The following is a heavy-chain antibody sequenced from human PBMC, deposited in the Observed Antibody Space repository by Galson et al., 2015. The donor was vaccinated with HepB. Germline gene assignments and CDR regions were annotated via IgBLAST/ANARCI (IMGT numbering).Heavy chain of an antibody. D-gene: IGHD6-19*01. CDR1: AFTFTSYV. CDR3: ARGSSPGYLSGWNCFDP. J-gene: IGHJ5*02. V-gene: IGHV1-3*01. CDR2: VNAADGKT. Sequence: QSGAEVKKPGASVRVSCKAYAFTFTSYVIHWLRQAPGQRLEWMGWVNAADGKTKYSERFQDRLTIIRDASANVVYMDLSGLRSEDTAVYYCARGSSPGYLSGWNCFDPRGQGTLVTVSS.